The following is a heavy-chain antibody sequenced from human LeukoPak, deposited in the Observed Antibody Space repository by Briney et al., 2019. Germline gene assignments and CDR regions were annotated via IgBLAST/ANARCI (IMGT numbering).Heavy chain of an antibody. CDR3: AHWEENYYDSSGYSSFVD. CDR1: GYSISSAYY. J-gene: IGHJ4*02. CDR2: INHSGST. D-gene: IGHD3-22*01. V-gene: IGHV4-38-2*02. Sequence: SETLSLTCTVSGYSISSAYYWGWIRQPPGKGLEWIGEINHSGSTNYNPSLKSRVTISVDTSKNQFSLKLSSVTAADTAVYYCAHWEENYYDSSGYSSFVDWGQGTLVTVSS.